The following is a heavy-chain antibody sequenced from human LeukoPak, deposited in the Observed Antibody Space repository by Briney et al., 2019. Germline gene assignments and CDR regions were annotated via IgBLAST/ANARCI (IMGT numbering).Heavy chain of an antibody. J-gene: IGHJ4*02. CDR3: VRDVPPAGIFFDY. D-gene: IGHD2-2*02. Sequence: GGSLRLSCAASGFTFSSFWMSWVRQVPGKGLEWVANINQDGSEKYYVDSVWGRFTISRDNAKNSLYLQINSLRAEDTAVYYCVRDVPPAGIFFDYWGQGTLVTVSS. CDR1: GFTFSSFW. V-gene: IGHV3-7*01. CDR2: INQDGSEK.